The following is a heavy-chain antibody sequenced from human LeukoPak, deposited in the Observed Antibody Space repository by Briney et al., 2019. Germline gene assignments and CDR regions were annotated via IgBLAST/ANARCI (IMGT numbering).Heavy chain of an antibody. J-gene: IGHJ4*02. D-gene: IGHD6-19*01. CDR2: ISGSGGST. V-gene: IGHV3-23*01. CDR1: GFTFSSYA. Sequence: PGGSLRLSCAASGFTFSSYAMSWVRQAPGKGLEWVSAISGSGGSTYYADSVKGRFTISRDNSKNTLYLQMNSLRAEDTAVYYCARQTGYSSGWYIDYWGQGTLVTVSS. CDR3: ARQTGYSSGWYIDY.